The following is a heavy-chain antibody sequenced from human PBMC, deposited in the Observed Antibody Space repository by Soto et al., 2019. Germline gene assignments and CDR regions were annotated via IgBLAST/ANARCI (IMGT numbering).Heavy chain of an antibody. CDR2: IYYSGST. J-gene: IGHJ5*02. CDR1: GGSISSSSYY. V-gene: IGHV4-39*01. D-gene: IGHD3-22*01. CDR3: ARLYDSFNWFGP. Sequence: SETLSLTCTVSGGSISSSSYYWGWIRQPPGKGLEWIGSIYYSGSTYYNPSLKSRVTISVDTSKNQFSLKLSSVTAADTAVYYCARLYDSFNWFGPWGQGTLVTVSS.